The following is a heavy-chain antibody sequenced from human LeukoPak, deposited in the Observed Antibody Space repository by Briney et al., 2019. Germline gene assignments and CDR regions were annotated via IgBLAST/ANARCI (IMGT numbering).Heavy chain of an antibody. CDR2: ISSSGSTI. J-gene: IGHJ6*03. CDR1: GFTFSSYE. V-gene: IGHV3-48*03. D-gene: IGHD6-19*01. CDR3: ARSPGYTSGWYGTYYYYYYIDD. Sequence: GGSLRLSCAASGFTFSSYEMNWVRQAPGKGLEWVSYISSSGSTIYYADSVKGRFTISRDNAKNSLYLQVNSLRAEDTAVYYCARSPGYTSGWYGTYYYYYYIDDWGKGTTVTVSS.